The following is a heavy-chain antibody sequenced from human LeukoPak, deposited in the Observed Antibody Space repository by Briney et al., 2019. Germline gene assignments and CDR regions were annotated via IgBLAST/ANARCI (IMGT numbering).Heavy chain of an antibody. CDR2: INHSGST. J-gene: IGHJ4*02. V-gene: IGHV4-34*01. CDR3: ARGPLLDY. CDR1: GGSFSGYY. Sequence: PSETLSLTCAVYGGSFSGYYWSWIRQPPGKGLEWIGEINHSGSTNYNPSLKSRVTIPVDTSKNQFSLKLSSVTAADTAVYCCARGPLLDYWGQGTLVTVSS.